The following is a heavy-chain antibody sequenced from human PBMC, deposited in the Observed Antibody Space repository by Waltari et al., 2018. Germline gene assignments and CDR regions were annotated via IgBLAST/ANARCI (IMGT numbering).Heavy chain of an antibody. CDR1: GGSISSHY. CDR2: IYYSGST. V-gene: IGHV4-59*11. Sequence: QVQLQESDPGLVKPSETLSLTCTVSGGSISSHYWSWIRQPPGKGLEWIGYIYYSGSTNYNPSLKSRVTISVDTSKNQFSLKLSSVTAADTAVYYCARSNPGEQQLTFDYWGQGTLVTVSS. CDR3: ARSNPGEQQLTFDY. D-gene: IGHD6-13*01. J-gene: IGHJ4*02.